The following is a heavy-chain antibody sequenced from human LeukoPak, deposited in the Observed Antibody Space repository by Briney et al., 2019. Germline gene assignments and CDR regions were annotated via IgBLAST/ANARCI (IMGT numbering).Heavy chain of an antibody. CDR2: ISSSGSTI. Sequence: PGGSLRLSCAASGFTFSSYEMNWVRQAPGEGLEWVSYISSSGSTIYYADSVKGRFTISRDNAKNSLYLQMNSPRAEDTAVYYCAELGITMIGGVWGKGTTVTISS. D-gene: IGHD3-10*02. CDR3: AELGITMIGGV. J-gene: IGHJ6*04. V-gene: IGHV3-48*03. CDR1: GFTFSSYE.